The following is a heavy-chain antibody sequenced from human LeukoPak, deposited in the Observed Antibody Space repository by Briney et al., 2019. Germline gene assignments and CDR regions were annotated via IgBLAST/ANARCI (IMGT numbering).Heavy chain of an antibody. CDR3: AAAYCGGDCYSDNHYYFMDL. CDR1: GFTFSNGW. V-gene: IGHV3-15*01. Sequence: GGSLRLSCAASGFTFSNGWMSWVRQAPGKGLEWVGRIKSKSERGTTDYAAPVKGRFTISRDGSTNTVYLHMNSQKTEDTAVYFCAAAYCGGDCYSDNHYYFMDLWGKGTTVTVSS. CDR2: IKSKSERGTT. J-gene: IGHJ6*03. D-gene: IGHD2-21*02.